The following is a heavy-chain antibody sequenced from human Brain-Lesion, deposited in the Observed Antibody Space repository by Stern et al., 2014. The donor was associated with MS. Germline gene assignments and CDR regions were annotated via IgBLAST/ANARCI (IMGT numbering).Heavy chain of an antibody. CDR1: GGTFGTYP. J-gene: IGHJ5*02. CDR3: AKDGPALVTNWFDP. Sequence: VQLEESGPEVKKPGSSVQVSCKASGGTFGTYPITWVRQAPGQGLELMGRRIPIFSSPNYAQKFQGRVTITADRNTTTVYMKLSSLKSDDAAVYYCAKDGPALVTNWFDPWGRGTLVTVSS. CDR2: RIPIFSSP. D-gene: IGHD5-18*01. V-gene: IGHV1-69*06.